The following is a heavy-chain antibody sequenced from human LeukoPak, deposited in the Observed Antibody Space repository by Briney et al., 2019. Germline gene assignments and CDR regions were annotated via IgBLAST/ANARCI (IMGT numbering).Heavy chain of an antibody. CDR3: ARRGEWIAWNFDY. Sequence: PSETLSLTCAVYGWSFNDYYWNWVRQPPGKGLEWIGEINYSGSSISNPSLESRVTMSIDTTKKRFSLKLTSVTAADTAVYYCARRGEWIAWNFDYWDQRSLVTVSS. V-gene: IGHV4-34*01. J-gene: IGHJ4*02. CDR1: GWSFNDYY. CDR2: INYSGSS. D-gene: IGHD2-21*01.